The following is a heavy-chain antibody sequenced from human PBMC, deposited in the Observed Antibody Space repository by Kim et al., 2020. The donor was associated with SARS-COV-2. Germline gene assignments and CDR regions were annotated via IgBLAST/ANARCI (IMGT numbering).Heavy chain of an antibody. Sequence: WGSLRLSCAASGFSFGDYYMSWSRQTPVKGLEWLSYISNSIDYTKYADSVKGRFTISRYNAKNSLYLQRNSLRAEDTAVYDCASVGDGPSGSDYCDYWGQGTLVTASS. CDR1: GFSFGDYY. CDR2: ISNSIDYT. D-gene: IGHD1-26*01. V-gene: IGHV3-11*03. J-gene: IGHJ4*02. CDR3: ASVGDGPSGSDYCDY.